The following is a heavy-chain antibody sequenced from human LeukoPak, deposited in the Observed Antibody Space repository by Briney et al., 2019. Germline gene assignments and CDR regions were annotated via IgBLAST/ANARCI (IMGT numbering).Heavy chain of an antibody. CDR1: GGSISSGDYY. Sequence: SQTLSLTCSVSGGSISSGDYYWSWIRQPPGKGLEWIGYIYYSGGTYYNPSLKSRVTFSVDTSKNQFSLKLSSVTAADTAVYYCARGSVIVATDYWGQGTLVTVSS. J-gene: IGHJ4*02. CDR2: IYYSGGT. CDR3: ARGSVIVATDY. V-gene: IGHV4-30-4*01. D-gene: IGHD5-12*01.